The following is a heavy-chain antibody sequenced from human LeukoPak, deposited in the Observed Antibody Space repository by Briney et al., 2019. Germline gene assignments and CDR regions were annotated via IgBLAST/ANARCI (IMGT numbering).Heavy chain of an antibody. CDR2: IRSEAYGGTT. CDR3: ARDGCGSTSCYPVFDF. Sequence: PGGSLRLSCTASGFTFGDYTMSWDRQAPGKGLEWVGFIRSEAYGGTTEYAASVKGRFTISRDDSKSIAYLQMNSLKTEDTAMYYCARDGCGSTSCYPVFDFWGQGTLVTVSS. V-gene: IGHV3-49*04. J-gene: IGHJ4*02. CDR1: GFTFGDYT. D-gene: IGHD2-2*01.